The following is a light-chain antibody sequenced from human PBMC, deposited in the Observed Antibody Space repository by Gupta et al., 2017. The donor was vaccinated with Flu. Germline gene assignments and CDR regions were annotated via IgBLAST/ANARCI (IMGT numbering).Light chain of an antibody. CDR3: QQSYTTPYT. Sequence: DIQMTQSQSSLSASVRYRVSITCRASQSISSYLNWYQQKPEKAPNLLIYATSSLQSGVPSRFTGSGSGTDFTLAISSLQPEDFATYYCQQSYTTPYTFGQGTKLEIK. CDR1: QSISSY. V-gene: IGKV1-39*01. J-gene: IGKJ2*01. CDR2: ATS.